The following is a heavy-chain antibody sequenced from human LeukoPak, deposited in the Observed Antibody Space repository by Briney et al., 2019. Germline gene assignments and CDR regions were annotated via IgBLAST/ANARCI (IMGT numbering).Heavy chain of an antibody. V-gene: IGHV3-23*01. CDR2: ISGSGGST. Sequence: GGSLTLSCAASGFTFSSYAMSRLRQAPGKGLEGVSAISGSGGSTYYADSVKGPFTISRDNSKDTLYLTMNSLRAEDTAADYCAKPSVGSGYYYCYMDVWGKGTTVTVSS. J-gene: IGHJ6*03. CDR1: GFTFSSYA. D-gene: IGHD2-2*01. CDR3: AKPSVGSGYYYCYMDV.